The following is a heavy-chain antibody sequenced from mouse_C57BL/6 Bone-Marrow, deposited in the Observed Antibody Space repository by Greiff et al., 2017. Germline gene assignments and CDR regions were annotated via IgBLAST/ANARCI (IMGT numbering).Heavy chain of an antibody. J-gene: IGHJ4*01. V-gene: IGHV1-69*01. CDR2: IDPSDSYT. Sequence: VQLQQPGAELVMPGASVKLSCKASGYTFTSYWMHWVKQRPGQGLEWIGEIDPSDSYTNYNQKFKGKSTLTVDKSSSTAYMPLSSLTSEDSAVYYWESELGPYYARDYWGKGPSVTVSA. D-gene: IGHD4-1*01. CDR3: ESELGPYYARDY. CDR1: GYTFTSYW.